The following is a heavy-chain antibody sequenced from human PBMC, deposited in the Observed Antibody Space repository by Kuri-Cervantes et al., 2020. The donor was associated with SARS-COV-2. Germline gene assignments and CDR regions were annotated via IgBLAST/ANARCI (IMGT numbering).Heavy chain of an antibody. V-gene: IGHV3-7*03. Sequence: GESLKISCAASGFTFSSYAMSWVRQAPGKGLEWVANIKQDGGEKYYVDSVKGRFTISRDNAKNSLYLQMNSLRAEDTAVYYCATGVRGYSYGPDYWGQGTLVTVSS. CDR2: IKQDGGEK. CDR1: GFTFSSYA. CDR3: ATGVRGYSYGPDY. D-gene: IGHD5-18*01. J-gene: IGHJ4*02.